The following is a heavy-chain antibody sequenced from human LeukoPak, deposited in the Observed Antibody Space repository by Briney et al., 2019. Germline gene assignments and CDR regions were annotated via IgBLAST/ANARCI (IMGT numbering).Heavy chain of an antibody. V-gene: IGHV3-21*01. Sequence: GGTLRLSCAASGFTFSRYSMNWVRQAPGKGLECVSSISSSSSYRCYADSVQGRFTSSRDNAKNSLYLQTHSLRAEDTAVYYCARESWDIVVVPAALDYWGQGTLVTVSS. D-gene: IGHD2-2*01. CDR3: ARESWDIVVVPAALDY. CDR2: ISSSSSYR. J-gene: IGHJ4*02. CDR1: GFTFSRYS.